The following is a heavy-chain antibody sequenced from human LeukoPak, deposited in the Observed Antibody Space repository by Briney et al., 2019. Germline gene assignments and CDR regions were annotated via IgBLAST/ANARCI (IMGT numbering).Heavy chain of an antibody. Sequence: GSLRLSCAASGFTFSSYAMHWVRQAPGRGLEWVAVISYDGSNKYYADSVKGRFTISRDNSKNTLYLQMNSLRAEDTAVYYCARGPTGFWSGYYTRGTYFDYWGQGTLVTVSS. D-gene: IGHD3-3*01. CDR2: ISYDGSNK. V-gene: IGHV3-30-3*01. CDR1: GFTFSSYA. CDR3: ARGPTGFWSGYYTRGTYFDY. J-gene: IGHJ4*02.